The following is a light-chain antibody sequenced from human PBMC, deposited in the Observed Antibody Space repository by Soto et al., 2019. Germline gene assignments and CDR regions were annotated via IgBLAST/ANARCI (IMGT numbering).Light chain of an antibody. CDR2: GAS. V-gene: IGKV3-20*01. Sequence: EIVLTQSPGTLSLSPGERATLSCRASQSVSSSYLAWYQQKPGQAPRLLISGASSRATGIPDRFSGSGSGTDFTLNISRLAPEDFAVYYCQQYGSSPLTFGGGTKVEIK. CDR1: QSVSSSY. CDR3: QQYGSSPLT. J-gene: IGKJ4*01.